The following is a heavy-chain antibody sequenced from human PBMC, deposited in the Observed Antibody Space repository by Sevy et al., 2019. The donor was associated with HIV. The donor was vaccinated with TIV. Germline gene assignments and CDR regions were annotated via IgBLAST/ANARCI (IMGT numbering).Heavy chain of an antibody. CDR3: TRGLEYCGYIDCSLGF. Sequence: ASVKVSCKASGYTFSGYYMHWVRQAPGQGLEWMGRFNPKSGDTEYGQKFQGRVTMTTDMSITTAYMELSSLAFDDTAVYFCTRGLEYCGYIDCSLGFWGQGTLVTVSS. V-gene: IGHV1-2*06. CDR2: FNPKSGDT. CDR1: GYTFSGYY. D-gene: IGHD2-21*01. J-gene: IGHJ4*02.